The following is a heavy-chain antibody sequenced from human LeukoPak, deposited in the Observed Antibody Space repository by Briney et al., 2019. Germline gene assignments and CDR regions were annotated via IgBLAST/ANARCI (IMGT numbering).Heavy chain of an antibody. V-gene: IGHV4-4*02. J-gene: IGHJ6*02. Sequence: SETLSLTCAVSVGSINSGNWWSWVRQSPGKGLEWIGETYHNGTPNYNPSLKSRATISADTFKNHFSLKMTSVTAAEPALLYSSPALTLRGPGGEHYKYGMDVWGQGTTVIVSS. CDR2: TYHNGTP. CDR1: VGSINSGNW. CDR3: SPALTLRGPGGEHYKYGMDV. D-gene: IGHD2-15*01.